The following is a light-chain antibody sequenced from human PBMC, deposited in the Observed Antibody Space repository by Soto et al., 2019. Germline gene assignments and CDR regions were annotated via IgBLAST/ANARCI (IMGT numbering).Light chain of an antibody. V-gene: IGKV1-5*01. CDR1: QSVRNW. J-gene: IGKJ5*01. Sequence: DIQMTQSPSTLFASVGDRVTITCRASQSVRNWLAWYQQKPGRAPQLLIYDSSTLEPGVPSRFRGSGSGTEFTLTISSLEPEDFAVYYCQQRQKWPPITFGQGTRLEIK. CDR2: DSS. CDR3: QQRQKWPPIT.